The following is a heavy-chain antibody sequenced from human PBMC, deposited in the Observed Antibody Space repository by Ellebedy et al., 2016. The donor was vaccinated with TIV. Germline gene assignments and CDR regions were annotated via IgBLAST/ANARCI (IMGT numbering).Heavy chain of an antibody. D-gene: IGHD1-26*01. CDR3: AADLASVGQ. J-gene: IGHJ1*01. CDR2: IIPVIETP. Sequence: AASVKVSCKASGGSFSSYVISWVRQAPGQGLAWLGGIIPVIETPNYAQKFQGRLTVSADQSPNTAYMELSRLTSEDTAVYYCAADLASVGQWGQGTLVIVSS. CDR1: GGSFSSYV. V-gene: IGHV1-69*13.